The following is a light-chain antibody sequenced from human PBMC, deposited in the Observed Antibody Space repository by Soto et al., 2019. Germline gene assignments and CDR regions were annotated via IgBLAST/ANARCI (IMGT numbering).Light chain of an antibody. CDR2: DAS. CDR3: QQRSNWPPT. V-gene: IGKV3-11*01. J-gene: IGKJ5*01. CDR1: QSVSSY. Sequence: EILMTQSPATLSVSPWERATLSCRASQSVSSYLAWYQQKPGQAPRLLIYDASNRATGIPARFSGSGSGTDFTLTISSLEPEDFAVYYCQQRSNWPPTFGQGTRLEIK.